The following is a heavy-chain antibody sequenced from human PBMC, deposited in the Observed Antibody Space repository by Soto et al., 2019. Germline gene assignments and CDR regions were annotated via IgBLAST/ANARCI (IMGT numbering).Heavy chain of an antibody. CDR3: ARDRGPSSGYYPYWFDP. D-gene: IGHD3-22*01. Sequence: ASVKVSCKASGYTFTSYDINWVRQATGQGLEWKGEMNPNSGTTSYAQKFQGRVTITTDKSTSTAYMELSSLRSEDTAVYYCARDRGPSSGYYPYWFDPWGQGTLVTVSS. CDR1: GYTFTSYD. V-gene: IGHV1-8*01. CDR2: MNPNSGTT. J-gene: IGHJ5*02.